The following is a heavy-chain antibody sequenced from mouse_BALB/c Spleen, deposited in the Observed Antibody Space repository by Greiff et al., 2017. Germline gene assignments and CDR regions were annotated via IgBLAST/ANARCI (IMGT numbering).Heavy chain of an antibody. V-gene: IGHV5-9-4*01. D-gene: IGHD2-4*01. CDR3: ARDYYDYEGWFAY. Sequence: EVMLVESGGGLVKPGGSLKLSCAASGFTFSSYAMSWVRQSPEKRLEWVAEISSGGSYTYYPDTVTGRFTISRDNAKNTLYLEMTSLRSEDTAMYYCARDYYDYEGWFAYWGQGTLVTVSA. CDR1: GFTFSSYA. CDR2: ISSGGSYT. J-gene: IGHJ3*01.